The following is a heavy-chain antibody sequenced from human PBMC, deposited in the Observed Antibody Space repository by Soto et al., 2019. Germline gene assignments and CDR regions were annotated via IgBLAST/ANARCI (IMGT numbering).Heavy chain of an antibody. V-gene: IGHV1-24*01. CDR1: GYTLTELS. CDR2: FDPEDGET. J-gene: IGHJ3*02. CDR3: ATPLRNYDILTGYWNGYSFDI. D-gene: IGHD3-9*01. Sequence: GASVKVSCKVSGYTLTELSMHWVRQAPGKGLEWMGGFDPEDGETIYAQKFQGRVTMTEDTSTDTAYMELSSLRSEDTAVYYCATPLRNYDILTGYWNGYSFDIWGRGTMVTVSS.